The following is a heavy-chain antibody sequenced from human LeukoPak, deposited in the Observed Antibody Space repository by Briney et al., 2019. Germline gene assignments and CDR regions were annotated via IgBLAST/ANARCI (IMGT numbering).Heavy chain of an antibody. CDR1: EFTFNTYG. Sequence: GGSLRLSCAASEFTFNTYGMNWVRQAPGKGLEWVSYISSSSSTIYYADSVEGRFTISRDNAKNSLYLQMNSLRAEDTAVYYCARDLNDNDDNAHYWGQGTLVTVSS. V-gene: IGHV3-48*04. CDR2: ISSSSSTI. CDR3: ARDLNDNDDNAHY. J-gene: IGHJ4*02. D-gene: IGHD1-1*01.